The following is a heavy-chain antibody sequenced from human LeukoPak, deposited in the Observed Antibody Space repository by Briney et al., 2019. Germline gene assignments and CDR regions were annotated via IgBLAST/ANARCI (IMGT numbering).Heavy chain of an antibody. CDR3: ATREVTTIDYTDFGLDV. CDR1: GFTFSYAW. J-gene: IGHJ6*04. CDR2: VKSNIDGGTV. Sequence: GGSLRLSCAASGFTFSYAWMNWVRQVPGKGLEWVGRVKSNIDGGTVDFGALVNGRFSISRDDSKNTVYLQMNSLKPEDTAVYYCATREVTTIDYTDFGLDVWGKGTTVTVSS. D-gene: IGHD4-11*01. V-gene: IGHV3-15*01.